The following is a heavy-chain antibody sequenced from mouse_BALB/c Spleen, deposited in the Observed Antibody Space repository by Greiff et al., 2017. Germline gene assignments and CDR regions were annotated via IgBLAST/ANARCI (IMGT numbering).Heavy chain of an antibody. CDR3: AYYRYDKGYFDV. Sequence: VQLQQSGAELVKPGASVKLSCTASGFNIKDTYMHWVKQRPEQGLEWIGRIDPANGNTKYDPKFQGKATITADTSSNTAYLQLSSLTSEDTAVYYCAYYRYDKGYFDVWGAGTTVTVSS. CDR1: GFNIKDTY. J-gene: IGHJ1*01. CDR2: IDPANGNT. V-gene: IGHV14-3*02. D-gene: IGHD2-14*01.